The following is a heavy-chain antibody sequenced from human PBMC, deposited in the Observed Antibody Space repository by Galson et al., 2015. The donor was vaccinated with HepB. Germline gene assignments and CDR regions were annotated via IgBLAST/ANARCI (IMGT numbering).Heavy chain of an antibody. CDR1: GFTFSSYG. CDR2: IRYDGSNK. V-gene: IGHV3-30*02. CDR3: AKDRADLPDY. D-gene: IGHD3-10*01. Sequence: SLRLSCAASGFTFSSYGMHWVRQAPGKGLEWVAFIRYDGSNKYYADSVKGRFTISRDNSKNTLYLQMNSLRAEDTAVYYCAKDRADLPDYWGQGTLVTVSP. J-gene: IGHJ4*02.